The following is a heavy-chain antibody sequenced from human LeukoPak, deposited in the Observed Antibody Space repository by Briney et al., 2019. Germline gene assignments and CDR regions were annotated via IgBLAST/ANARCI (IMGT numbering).Heavy chain of an antibody. CDR1: GNSISSGDYY. J-gene: IGHJ5*02. CDR2: IYTSGST. V-gene: IGHV4-61*02. CDR3: ARGGYYGSGNDFRFDP. D-gene: IGHD3-10*01. Sequence: PSQTLSLTCTVSGNSISSGDYYWSWIRQPAGKGLGWIGRIYTSGSTTYNPSLKSRVTISVDTSKNQFSLKLSSVTAADTAVYYCARGGYYGSGNDFRFDPWGQGTLVTVSS.